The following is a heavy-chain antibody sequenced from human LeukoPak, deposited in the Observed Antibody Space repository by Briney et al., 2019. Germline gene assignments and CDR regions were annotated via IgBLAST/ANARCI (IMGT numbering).Heavy chain of an antibody. CDR1: GLSFITYP. Sequence: GGCLSHSRVSSGLSFITYPISWVRPAPGRGLEGVSTVTGGGDSTYYADSVKGRFTISRDNSKNTLYLQMNSLSAEETAIYYCAKDLYGDYDIDYWGEGTLVTVSS. V-gene: IGHV3-23*01. D-gene: IGHD4-17*01. CDR3: AKDLYGDYDIDY. CDR2: VTGGGDST. J-gene: IGHJ4*02.